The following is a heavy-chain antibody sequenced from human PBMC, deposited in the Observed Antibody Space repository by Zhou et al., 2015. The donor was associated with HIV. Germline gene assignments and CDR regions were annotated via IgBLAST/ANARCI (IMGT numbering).Heavy chain of an antibody. D-gene: IGHD2-8*01. Sequence: VQLVESGGGLVKPGRSLRLSCTTSGFTFGDYAMTWIRQAPGKGLEWVSYISASGTTIKYGDSVKGRFTISRDNAKNSLYLQMNSLRAEDTAVYYCASNLMAERSFYYYMDVWGKGTTVTVSS. V-gene: IGHV3-11*04. CDR2: ISASGTTI. J-gene: IGHJ6*03. CDR1: GFTFGDYA. CDR3: ASNLMAERSFYYYMDV.